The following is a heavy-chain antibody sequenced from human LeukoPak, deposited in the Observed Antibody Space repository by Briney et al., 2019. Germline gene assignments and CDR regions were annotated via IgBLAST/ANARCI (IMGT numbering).Heavy chain of an antibody. J-gene: IGHJ3*02. D-gene: IGHD5-18*01. CDR2: IYPGDSDT. Sequence: GESLKISCKGSGYSFTSNWIGWVRQMPGKGLEWMGIIYPGDSDTRYSPSFQGQVTISADKSISTAYLQWSSLKASDTAMYYCARPLRLGYSYGALDAFDIWGQGTMVTVSS. CDR1: GYSFTSNW. V-gene: IGHV5-51*01. CDR3: ARPLRLGYSYGALDAFDI.